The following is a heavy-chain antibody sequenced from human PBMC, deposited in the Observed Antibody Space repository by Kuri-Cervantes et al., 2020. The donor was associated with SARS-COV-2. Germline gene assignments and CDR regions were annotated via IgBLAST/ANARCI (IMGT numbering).Heavy chain of an antibody. D-gene: IGHD3-10*01. CDR2: INPNSGGT. V-gene: IGHV1-2*02. CDR3: ARDFWPSGGYFDY. J-gene: IGHJ4*02. CDR1: GYTFTGYY. Sequence: ASVKVSCKASGYTFTGYYMHWVRQAPGQGLEWMGWINPNSGGTNYAQKFQGRVNMTRDTSIGTAYMELSRLRSDDTAVYYCARDFWPSGGYFDYWGQGTLVTVSS.